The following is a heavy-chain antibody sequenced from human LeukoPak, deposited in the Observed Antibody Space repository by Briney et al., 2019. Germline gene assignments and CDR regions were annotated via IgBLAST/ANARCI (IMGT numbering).Heavy chain of an antibody. CDR1: GGSISSYY. J-gene: IGHJ4*02. CDR2: IYYSGST. D-gene: IGHD6-19*01. CDR3: ARKGVDSSGWYYFDY. V-gene: IGHV4-59*08. Sequence: SETLSLTCTVSGGSISSYYWSWIRQPPGKGLEWIGYIYYSGSTNYNPSLKSRVTISVDTSKNQFSLKLSSVTAADTAVYYCARKGVDSSGWYYFDYGGQGPLATVSS.